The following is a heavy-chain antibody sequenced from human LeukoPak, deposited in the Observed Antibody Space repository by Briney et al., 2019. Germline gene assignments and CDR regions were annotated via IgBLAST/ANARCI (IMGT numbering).Heavy chain of an antibody. D-gene: IGHD2-2*02. V-gene: IGHV3-33*08. CDR1: GFTFSSYG. CDR3: ARPAIEGVFDI. CDR2: IWYDGSTK. J-gene: IGHJ3*02. Sequence: GGSLRLSCAASGFTFSSYGMNWVRQAPGKGLEWVTGIWYDGSTKYYAGSVKGRFTISRDNSKNTLYLQMNSLRAEDTAVYYCARPAIEGVFDIWGQGTMVTVSS.